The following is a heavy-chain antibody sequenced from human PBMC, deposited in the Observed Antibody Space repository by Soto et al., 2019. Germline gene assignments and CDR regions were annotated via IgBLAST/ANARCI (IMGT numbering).Heavy chain of an antibody. V-gene: IGHV1-69*13. D-gene: IGHD2-15*01. CDR2: IIPIFGTA. CDR1: GGTFSSYA. CDR3: AISGYCSGGSCDLFYAFDI. J-gene: IGHJ3*02. Sequence: ASVKVSCKASGGTFSSYAISWVRQAPGQGLEWMGGIIPIFGTANYAQKFQGRVTITADESTSTAYMELSSLRSEDTAVYYCAISGYCSGGSCDLFYAFDIWGQGTMVTVSS.